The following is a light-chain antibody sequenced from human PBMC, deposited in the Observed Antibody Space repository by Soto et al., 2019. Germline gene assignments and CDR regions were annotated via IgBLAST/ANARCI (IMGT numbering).Light chain of an antibody. CDR2: KAF. Sequence: DIQMTQSPSTLPASVGDRVSITCRASQSVNSWLAWYQQKPGKGPKLLIYKAFTLESGVPLRFSGSGSGTEVTLTISNLQPDDIATYYCQQYDSYPLTFGGGTKVEI. CDR1: QSVNSW. CDR3: QQYDSYPLT. V-gene: IGKV1-5*03. J-gene: IGKJ4*01.